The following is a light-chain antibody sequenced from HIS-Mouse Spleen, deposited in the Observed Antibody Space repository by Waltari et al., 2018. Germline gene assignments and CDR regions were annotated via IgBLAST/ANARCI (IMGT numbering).Light chain of an antibody. J-gene: IGLJ3*02. CDR1: SSHIGSNY. V-gene: IGLV1-47*01. Sequence: QSVLTQPPSASGTPGQRVPISCSGSSSHIGSNYVYWYQQLPGTAPKLLICRNNQRPSGVPDRFSGSKSGTSASLAISGLRSEDEADYYCAAWDDSLSGPVFGGGTKLTVL. CDR3: AAWDDSLSGPV. CDR2: RNN.